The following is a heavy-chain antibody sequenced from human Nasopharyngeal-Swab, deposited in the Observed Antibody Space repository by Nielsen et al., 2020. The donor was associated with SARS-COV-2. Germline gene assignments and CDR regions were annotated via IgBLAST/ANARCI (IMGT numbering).Heavy chain of an antibody. D-gene: IGHD3-16*01. CDR2: IYYSGST. Sequence: WICQPPGKGLEWIGSIYYSGSTYYNPSLKSRVTISVDTSKNQFPLKLSSVTAADTAVYYCARRVARAPRHEGDYYYGMDVWGQGTTVTVSS. V-gene: IGHV4-39*01. CDR3: ARRVARAPRHEGDYYYGMDV. J-gene: IGHJ6*02.